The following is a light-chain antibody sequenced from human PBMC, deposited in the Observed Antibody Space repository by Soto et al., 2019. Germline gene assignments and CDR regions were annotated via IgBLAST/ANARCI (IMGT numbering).Light chain of an antibody. V-gene: IGKV1-39*01. CDR3: QQTYSTPRT. CDR1: QSISSY. Sequence: DIQMTQSPSSLSASVGDRVTLTCRASQSISSYLNWDQQEPGKAPKLLIYAASTLQRGVPSKYTGSGSGTDFTLTISSLQPEDFATYYCQQTYSTPRTFCQGTKVEIK. CDR2: AAS. J-gene: IGKJ1*01.